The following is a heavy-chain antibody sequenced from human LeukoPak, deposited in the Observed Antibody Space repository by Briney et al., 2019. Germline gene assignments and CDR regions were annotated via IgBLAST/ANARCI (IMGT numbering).Heavy chain of an antibody. CDR2: IYYSGST. CDR1: GGSISSNNDY. J-gene: IGHJ5*02. D-gene: IGHD2-15*01. Sequence: SETLSLTCTVSGGSISSNNDYWGWIRQPPGKGLEWIGYIYYSGSTNYNPSLKSRVTISVDTSKNQFSLKLSSVTAADTAVYYCARGVGFDPWGQGTLVTVSS. V-gene: IGHV4-61*05. CDR3: ARGVGFDP.